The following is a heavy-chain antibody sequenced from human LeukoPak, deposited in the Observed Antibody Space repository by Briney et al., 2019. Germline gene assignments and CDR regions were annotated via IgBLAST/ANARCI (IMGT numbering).Heavy chain of an antibody. CDR3: ARCRGDNCYPIGGYFDY. V-gene: IGHV1-18*01. J-gene: IGHJ4*02. Sequence: GASVKVSCKASGYIFTNYGISWVRQAPGQGLEWMGWTSTYNGNTNYAQKLQGRVTMTAGTSTTTAYMELRSLRSDDTAVYYCARCRGDNCYPIGGYFDYWGQGTLVTVSS. D-gene: IGHD2-15*01. CDR2: TSTYNGNT. CDR1: GYIFTNYG.